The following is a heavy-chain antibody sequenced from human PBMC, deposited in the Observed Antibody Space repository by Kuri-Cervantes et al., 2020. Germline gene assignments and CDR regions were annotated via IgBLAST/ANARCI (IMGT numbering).Heavy chain of an antibody. Sequence: GESLKISCAASGFTFDDYGRGWVRQAPGKGLEWVANIKDDGSEQYYVDSVKGRLTISRDNAKNSLYLQMNSLRGEDTAVYFCAKCQGTGWYDYWGQGTLVTVSS. V-gene: IGHV3-7*01. CDR3: AKCQGTGWYDY. D-gene: IGHD6-19*01. CDR1: GFTFDDYG. J-gene: IGHJ4*02. CDR2: IKDDGSEQ.